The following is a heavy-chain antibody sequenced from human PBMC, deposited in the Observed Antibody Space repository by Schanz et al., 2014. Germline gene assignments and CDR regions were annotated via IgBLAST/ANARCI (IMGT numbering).Heavy chain of an antibody. CDR1: GYTFTDYH. J-gene: IGHJ5*02. V-gene: IGHV1-2*06. CDR3: AREGTIIRGLTGWFDP. CDR2: INPNSGGT. Sequence: QVQLVQSGSELKKPGASVKVSCKASGYTFTDYHIHWVRQAPGQGLEWMGRINPNSGGTNFAQKFQGRVTVTRDTSISTAYMELGSLRFDDTAVYYCAREGTIIRGLTGWFDPWGQGTLVTVSS. D-gene: IGHD3-10*01.